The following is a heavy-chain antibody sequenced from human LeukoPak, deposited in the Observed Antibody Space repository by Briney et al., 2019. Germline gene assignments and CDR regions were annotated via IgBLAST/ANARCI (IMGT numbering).Heavy chain of an antibody. CDR3: ARGLDWFDP. CDR2: INSDGSRI. Sequence: GGSLRLSCAASGFTFSSYWMHWVRQAPGKGLVWVSRINSDGSRIRYADSMKGRFTISRDNAKNTLYLQMNSLRAEDTAVYYCARGLDWFDPWGQGTLVTVSS. V-gene: IGHV3-74*01. J-gene: IGHJ5*02. CDR1: GFTFSSYW.